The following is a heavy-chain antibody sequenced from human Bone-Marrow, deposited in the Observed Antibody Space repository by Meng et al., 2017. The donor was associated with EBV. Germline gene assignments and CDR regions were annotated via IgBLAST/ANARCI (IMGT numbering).Heavy chain of an antibody. D-gene: IGHD3-22*01. J-gene: IGHJ4*02. V-gene: IGHV4-39*06. CDR3: AEQGFYDSSFDY. Sequence: RPPLRESRPSLVEPSETRSLTCTCSGSSISANPYHWGWTRQPPGKGLEWIGSISYRGSTYYNPSLKRRVTISLDTSKNQFSLRLNSVTAADTAVYFCAEQGFYDSSFDYWGQGTLVTVSS. CDR2: ISYRGST. CDR1: GSSISANPYH.